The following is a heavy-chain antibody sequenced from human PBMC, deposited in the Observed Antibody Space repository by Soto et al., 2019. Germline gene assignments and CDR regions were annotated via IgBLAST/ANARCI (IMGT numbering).Heavy chain of an antibody. J-gene: IGHJ4*02. D-gene: IGHD2-2*02. CDR3: AKDHRTDVGWGPLYLYFDY. V-gene: IGHV3-23*01. CDR2: ISGSGGST. Sequence: GGSLRLSCAASGFTFSSYAMSWVRQAPGKGLEWVSAISGSGGSTYYADSVKGRFTISRDNSKNTLYLQMNSLRAEDTAVYYCAKDHRTDVGWGPLYLYFDYWGQGTLVTVSS. CDR1: GFTFSSYA.